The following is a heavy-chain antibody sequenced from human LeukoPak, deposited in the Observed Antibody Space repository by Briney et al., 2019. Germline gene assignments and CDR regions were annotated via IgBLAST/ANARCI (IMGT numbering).Heavy chain of an antibody. V-gene: IGHV4-4*02. J-gene: IGHJ4*02. CDR1: GGSITTTNW. CDR3: AREGGFYRPLDY. Sequence: SETLSLTCGVSGGSITTTNWWTWVRQPPGKGLEWIGEVHLDGRTNYNPSLESRLTISVDLSENHISLRLTSVTAADTAVYYCAREGGFYRPLDYSGQGTLVTISS. CDR2: VHLDGRT. D-gene: IGHD3-3*01.